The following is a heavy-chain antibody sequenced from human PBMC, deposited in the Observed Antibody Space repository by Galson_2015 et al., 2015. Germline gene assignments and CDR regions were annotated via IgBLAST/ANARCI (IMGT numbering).Heavy chain of an antibody. CDR2: MNPHSGNT. CDR3: ARARRVVVGTSDYYYMAV. J-gene: IGHJ6*03. D-gene: IGHD2-15*01. Sequence: SVKVSCKASGYTFTSYGINWVRQATGQGLEWMGWMNPHSGNTGYAQKFQGRVTMTRNTSISTAFMELSSLRSDDTAVYYCARARRVVVGTSDYYYMAVWGTGTTVTVSS. CDR1: GYTFTSYG. V-gene: IGHV1-8*01.